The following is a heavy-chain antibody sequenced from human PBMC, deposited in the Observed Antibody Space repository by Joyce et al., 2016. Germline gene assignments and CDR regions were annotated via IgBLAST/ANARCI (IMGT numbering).Heavy chain of an antibody. J-gene: IGHJ4*02. CDR3: ARSSYTNGIFDY. V-gene: IGHV3-21*01. CDR2: LSSSSSCI. D-gene: IGHD2-8*01. CDR1: GFTFSSYS. Sequence: EVQLVESGGGLVKPGGSLRLSCAASGFTFSSYSMSWVRQAPGKGLECVSSLSSSSSCIKDTDSVKGRFTISGDNAKNSLYLQMNSLRVEDTAVYYCARSSYTNGIFDYWGQGTLVTVSS.